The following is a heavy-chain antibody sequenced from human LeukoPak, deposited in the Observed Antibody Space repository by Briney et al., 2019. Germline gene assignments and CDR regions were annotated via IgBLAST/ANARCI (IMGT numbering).Heavy chain of an antibody. D-gene: IGHD5/OR15-5a*01. J-gene: IGHJ5*02. CDR2: ISSSSTTI. CDR1: GFTFTDNY. V-gene: IGHV3-11*01. CDR3: ARDLTGIGVYVA. Sequence: GESLRLSCESSGFTFTDNYMSWIRQAPGKGLEWVSSISSSSTTIFYADSVKGRFTISRDNAKNSLSLQMNSLRAEDTAVYYCARDLTGIGVYVAWGQGTLVTVSS.